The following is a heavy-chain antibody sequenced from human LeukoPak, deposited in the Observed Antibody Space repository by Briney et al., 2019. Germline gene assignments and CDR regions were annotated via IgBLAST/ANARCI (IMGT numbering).Heavy chain of an antibody. Sequence: PGGSLRLSCAASGFTFSNAWMSWVRQAPGKGLEWVGRIKSKTDGGTTDYAAPVKGRFTISRDDSKNTLYLQMNSLKTEDTAVYYCTTEDSSGYYRYYFDYWGQGTLVTVSS. CDR1: GFTFSNAW. CDR2: IKSKTDGGTT. V-gene: IGHV3-15*01. J-gene: IGHJ4*02. D-gene: IGHD3-22*01. CDR3: TTEDSSGYYRYYFDY.